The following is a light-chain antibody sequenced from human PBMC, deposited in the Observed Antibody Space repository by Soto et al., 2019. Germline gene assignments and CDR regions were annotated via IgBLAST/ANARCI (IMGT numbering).Light chain of an antibody. CDR1: QNVGSY. CDR2: GAS. Sequence: EIVMTQSPATLSVSPGERATLSCRASQNVGSYLAWYQQKPGQAPRLLIYGASNRATGIPGRFSGSGSGTDFTLTISRLEPEDFAVYYCQQYGSSGTFGQGTKVDIK. V-gene: IGKV3-20*01. J-gene: IGKJ1*01. CDR3: QQYGSSGT.